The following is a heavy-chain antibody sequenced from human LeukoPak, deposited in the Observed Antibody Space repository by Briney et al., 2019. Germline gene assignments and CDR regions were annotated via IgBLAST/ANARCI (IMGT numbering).Heavy chain of an antibody. D-gene: IGHD4-17*01. J-gene: IGHJ4*02. CDR3: TKDYGDTGFPDY. Sequence: GGSLRLSCAASGFTFNNYAMHWVRQAPRKGLEWVSLISGDGSTTYYADSVKGRFTISRDNSKNSLYLQMNSLRTEDTALYYCTKDYGDTGFPDYWGQGTQVTVSS. CDR1: GFTFNNYA. V-gene: IGHV3-43*02. CDR2: ISGDGSTT.